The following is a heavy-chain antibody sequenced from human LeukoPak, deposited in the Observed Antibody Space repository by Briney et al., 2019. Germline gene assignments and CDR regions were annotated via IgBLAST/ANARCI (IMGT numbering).Heavy chain of an antibody. CDR3: ARDTAAAGTDY. V-gene: IGHV3-21*01. CDR2: ISSSSYI. CDR1: GFTFSSYS. J-gene: IGHJ4*02. Sequence: GGSLRLSCAASGFTFSSYSMNWVRQAPGKGLEWVSSISSSSYIYYADSVKGRFTISRDNAKNSLYLHMNSLRAEDTAVYYCARDTAAAGTDYWGQGTLVTVSS. D-gene: IGHD6-13*01.